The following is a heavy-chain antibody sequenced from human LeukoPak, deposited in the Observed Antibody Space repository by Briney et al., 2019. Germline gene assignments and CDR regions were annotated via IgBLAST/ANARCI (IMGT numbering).Heavy chain of an antibody. CDR3: ARVGGSGHSYGYDILTGPFFDY. V-gene: IGHV4-39*07. J-gene: IGHJ4*02. CDR1: GGSLNSSSYY. CDR2: IYYSGST. Sequence: SETLSLTCTVSGGSLNSSSYYWGWLRQPPGKGLEWIGRIYYSGSTYYNPSLKSRVTISVDTSKNQFSLKLSSVTAADTAVYYCARVGGSGHSYGYDILTGPFFDYWGQGTLVTVSS. D-gene: IGHD3-9*01.